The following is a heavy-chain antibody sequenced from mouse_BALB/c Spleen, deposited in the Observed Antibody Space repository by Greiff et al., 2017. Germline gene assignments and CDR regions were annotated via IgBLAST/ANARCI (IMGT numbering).Heavy chain of an antibody. J-gene: IGHJ1*01. CDR3: ARNRDYRYDWYFDV. Sequence: VQLQQSGPGLVQPSQSLSITCTVSGFSLTSYGVHWVRQSPGKGLEWLGVIWSGGSTDYNAAFISRLSISKDNSKSQVFFKMNSLQANDTAIYYCARNRDYRYDWYFDVWGAGTTVTVSS. CDR1: GFSLTSYG. CDR2: IWSGGST. D-gene: IGHD2-14*01. V-gene: IGHV2-2*02.